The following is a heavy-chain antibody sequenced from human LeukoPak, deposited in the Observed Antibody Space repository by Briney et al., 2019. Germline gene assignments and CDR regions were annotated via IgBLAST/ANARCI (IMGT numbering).Heavy chain of an antibody. J-gene: IGHJ5*02. CDR2: INAGNGNA. Sequence: ASVKVSCKASGYTFTSYAMHWVRQAPGQRLEWMGWINAGNGNAKYSQKFQGRVTITRDTSASTAYMELSSLRSEDTAVYYCARGSYCSSTSCPYNWFDPWGQGTLVTVSS. V-gene: IGHV1-3*01. CDR3: ARGSYCSSTSCPYNWFDP. D-gene: IGHD2-2*01. CDR1: GYTFTSYA.